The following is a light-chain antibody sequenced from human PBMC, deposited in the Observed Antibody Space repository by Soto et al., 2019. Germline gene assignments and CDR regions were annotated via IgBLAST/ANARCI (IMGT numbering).Light chain of an antibody. J-gene: IGKJ5*01. CDR1: QSIVTY. CDR3: QQSYSTPPIT. V-gene: IGKV1-39*01. CDR2: AAS. Sequence: EIQMTQSPSSLSASVGDRVTITCRASQSIVTYLNWYLQKPGKAPKLLIYAASNLQSGVPSRFSGSGSGTDFTLTISSLQPEDFATYFCQQSYSTPPITFGQGARLENK.